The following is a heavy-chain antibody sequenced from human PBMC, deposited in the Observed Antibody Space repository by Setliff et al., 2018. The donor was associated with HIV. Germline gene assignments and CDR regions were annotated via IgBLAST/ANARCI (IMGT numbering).Heavy chain of an antibody. D-gene: IGHD3-22*01. CDR2: IYTSGNA. CDR1: GDSISSITYS. CDR3: AADTGFYFDSTGYSTAFDI. Sequence: PSETLSLTCTVSGDSISSITYSWNWIRQLPGKGLEWIGHIYTSGNADYNPSLKSRLSISVDTSKKHFSLKLSSVTAADTAVYCCAADTGFYFDSTGYSTAFDIWGPGTMVTVSS. J-gene: IGHJ3*02. V-gene: IGHV4-31*02.